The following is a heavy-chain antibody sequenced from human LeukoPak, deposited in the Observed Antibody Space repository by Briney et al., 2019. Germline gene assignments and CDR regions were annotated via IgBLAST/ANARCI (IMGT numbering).Heavy chain of an antibody. J-gene: IGHJ4*02. Sequence: ASVKVSCKASGYTVTSYGISWVRQAPGQGLEWMGWISAYNGNTNYAQKLQGRVTMTTDTSTSTAYMELRSLRSDDTAVYYCARDGYYYGSGSYVQGVDYWGQGTLVTVSS. CDR2: ISAYNGNT. D-gene: IGHD3-10*01. V-gene: IGHV1-18*01. CDR3: ARDGYYYGSGSYVQGVDY. CDR1: GYTVTSYG.